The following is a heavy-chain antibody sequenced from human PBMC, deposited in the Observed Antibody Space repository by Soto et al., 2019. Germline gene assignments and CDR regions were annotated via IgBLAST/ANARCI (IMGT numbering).Heavy chain of an antibody. CDR1: GFTFSSYA. Sequence: PGGSLRLSCAASGFTFSSYAMSWVRQAPGKGLEWLSAISGSSGSIYYADSVKGRFTISRDNAKNSLYLQLNALTDEDTAIYYCARDRDWSFDYWGQGTLVTVSS. D-gene: IGHD2-21*02. CDR2: ISGSSGSI. CDR3: ARDRDWSFDY. J-gene: IGHJ4*02. V-gene: IGHV3-23*01.